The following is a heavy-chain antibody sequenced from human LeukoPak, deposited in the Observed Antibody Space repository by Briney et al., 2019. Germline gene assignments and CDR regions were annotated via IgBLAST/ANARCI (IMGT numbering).Heavy chain of an antibody. V-gene: IGHV1-8*03. CDR2: MNPNSGNA. J-gene: IGHJ3*02. CDR3: ARVTVTAFDI. CDR1: GYTFTSYD. D-gene: IGHD4-11*01. Sequence: ASVRVSCKASGYTFTSYDINWVRQAAGQGLEWMGWMNPNSGNAGYAQKFQGRVTITRNTSISTAYMELSSLRSEDTAVYYCARVTVTAFDIWGQGTMVTVSS.